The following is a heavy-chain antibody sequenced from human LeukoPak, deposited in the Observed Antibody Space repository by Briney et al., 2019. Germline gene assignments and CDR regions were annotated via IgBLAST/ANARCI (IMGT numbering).Heavy chain of an antibody. V-gene: IGHV3-30*02. Sequence: GGSLRLSCAASGFSFSTYGMHWVRQAPGKGLEWVAFLRYDGTNQHYTDSVRVRFTISRDNPKDTLHLQMNSLRPDDTALYYCATDGRGNWGQGTLVTVSS. J-gene: IGHJ4*02. CDR2: LRYDGTNQ. D-gene: IGHD1-26*01. CDR1: GFSFSTYG. CDR3: ATDGRGN.